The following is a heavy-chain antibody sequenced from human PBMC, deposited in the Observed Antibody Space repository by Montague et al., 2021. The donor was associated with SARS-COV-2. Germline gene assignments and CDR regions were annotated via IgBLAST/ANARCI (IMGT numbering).Heavy chain of an antibody. V-gene: IGHV4-39*01. CDR2: NYYSGST. CDR3: VRSRAERYFDWTKLDAHVKPGYYDC. Sequence: SETLSLTCTVSGGSISSSSYYWGWIRQPPGKGLEWIGSNYYSGSTYYNPSLKSRVTISVDTSKNPFSLKLSSVPAAATAVYYCVRSRAERYFDWTKLDAHVKPGYYDCGREGTLITASS. CDR1: GGSISSSSYY. D-gene: IGHD3-9*01. J-gene: IGHJ4*02.